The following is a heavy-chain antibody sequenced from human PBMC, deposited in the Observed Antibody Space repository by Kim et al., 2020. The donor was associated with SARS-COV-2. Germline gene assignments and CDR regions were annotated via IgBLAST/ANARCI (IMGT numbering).Heavy chain of an antibody. CDR3: ARDAAAAGSFNSHYFDY. CDR1: GGSISSSSYY. Sequence: SETLSLTCTVSGGSISSSSYYWGWIRQPPGKGLEWIGSIYYSGSTYYNPSLKSRVTISVDTSKNQFSLKLSSVTAADTAVYYCARDAAAAGSFNSHYFDYWGQGTLVTVSS. D-gene: IGHD6-13*01. J-gene: IGHJ4*02. V-gene: IGHV4-39*07. CDR2: IYYSGST.